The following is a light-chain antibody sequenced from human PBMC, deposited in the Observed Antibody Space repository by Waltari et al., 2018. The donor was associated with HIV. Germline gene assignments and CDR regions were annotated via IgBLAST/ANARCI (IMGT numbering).Light chain of an antibody. V-gene: IGKV3-20*01. J-gene: IGKJ2*01. Sequence: EIVLTQSPGTLSLSPGERVTLSCRARRSVSSSYLAWYQQKPGQAPRLLIYDASTRATGIPDRFSGSGSGTDFTLTIARLEPEDFAVYYCQQYGNSPFSFGQGAKLEIK. CDR1: RSVSSSY. CDR3: QQYGNSPFS. CDR2: DAS.